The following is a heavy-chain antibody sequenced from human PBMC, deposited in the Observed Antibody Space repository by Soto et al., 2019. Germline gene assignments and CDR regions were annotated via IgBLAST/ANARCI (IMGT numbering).Heavy chain of an antibody. Sequence: EVQLVESGGGLVQPGGSLRLSCAASGFTVSSNYMSWVRQAPGKGLEWVSVIYSGGSTYYADSVKGRFTISRHNSKNTLYLQMNSLKAEDTAVYYCARAPWYDFWSGYYPPMDYYYMDVWGKGTTVTVSS. CDR1: GFTVSSNY. CDR2: IYSGGST. CDR3: ARAPWYDFWSGYYPPMDYYYMDV. V-gene: IGHV3-53*04. D-gene: IGHD3-3*01. J-gene: IGHJ6*03.